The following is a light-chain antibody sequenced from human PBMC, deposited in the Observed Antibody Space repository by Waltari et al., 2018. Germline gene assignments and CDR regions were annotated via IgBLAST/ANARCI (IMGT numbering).Light chain of an antibody. J-gene: IGLJ3*02. V-gene: IGLV3-19*01. Sequence: SSELTQDPAVSVALGQTVRITCQGDSLQSRYASWHQQKPGQAPILVISDKENRPSGIPDRFCGSSAGNTASLTITGDQAGDEAVYYCNSRDTSGDHVLFGGGTKLTVL. CDR3: NSRDTSGDHVL. CDR1: SLQSRY. CDR2: DKE.